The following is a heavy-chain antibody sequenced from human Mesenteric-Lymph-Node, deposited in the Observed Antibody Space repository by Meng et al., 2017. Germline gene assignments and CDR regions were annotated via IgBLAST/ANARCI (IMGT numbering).Heavy chain of an antibody. D-gene: IGHD3-16*01. V-gene: IGHV1-3*01. J-gene: IGHJ5*02. CDR2: INVGNGNT. Sequence: QVQLVQSGAEVKKPGASVKVSCKASGYTFANYDIHWVRQAPGQRLEWMGWINVGNGNTKYSQRLQGRFTITRDTSASTAYMQLSSLRSEDTGVYYCASSRYYDLGSYWGVDPWGQGTLVTVSS. CDR1: GYTFANYD. CDR3: ASSRYYDLGSYWGVDP.